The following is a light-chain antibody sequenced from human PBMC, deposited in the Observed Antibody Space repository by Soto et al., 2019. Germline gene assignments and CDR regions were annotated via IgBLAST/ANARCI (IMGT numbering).Light chain of an antibody. CDR2: GAS. J-gene: IGKJ2*01. CDR1: QSVSTY. Sequence: EIVMTQSPATLSVSPGERATLSCRASQSVSTYLAWYQQKPGQAPRLLIYGASSRATGIPDRFSGSGSGTDFTLTISRLEPEDFAVYYCQQYGGSPPYTFGQGTKLEIK. V-gene: IGKV3-20*01. CDR3: QQYGGSPPYT.